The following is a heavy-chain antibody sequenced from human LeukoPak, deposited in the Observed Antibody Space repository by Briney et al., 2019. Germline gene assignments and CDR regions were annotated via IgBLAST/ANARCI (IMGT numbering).Heavy chain of an antibody. J-gene: IGHJ6*02. CDR2: IIPILGIA. D-gene: IGHD6-6*01. CDR1: GYTFNSYD. CDR3: ARGGEDSSSYDYYYYGMDV. Sequence: SVKVSCKASGYTFNSYDISWVRQAPGQGLEWMGRIIPILGIANYAQKFQGRVSITADKSTSTAYMELSSLRSEDTAVYYCARGGEDSSSYDYYYYGMDVWGQGTTVTVSS. V-gene: IGHV1-69*04.